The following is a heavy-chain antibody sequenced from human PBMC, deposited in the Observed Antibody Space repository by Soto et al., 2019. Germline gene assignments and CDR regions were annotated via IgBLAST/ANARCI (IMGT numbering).Heavy chain of an antibody. CDR2: ISGSGGST. Sequence: PGGSLRLSCAASGFTFSSYAMSWVRQAPGKGLEWVSAISGSGGSTYYADSVKGRFTISRDNSKNTLYLQMNSLRAEDTAVYYCARVGEGAYYYGMDVWGQGTTVTVSS. D-gene: IGHD3-16*01. J-gene: IGHJ6*02. CDR1: GFTFSSYA. CDR3: ARVGEGAYYYGMDV. V-gene: IGHV3-23*01.